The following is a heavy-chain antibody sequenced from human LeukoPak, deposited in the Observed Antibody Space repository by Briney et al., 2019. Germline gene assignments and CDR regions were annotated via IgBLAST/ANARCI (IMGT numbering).Heavy chain of an antibody. Sequence: PGGSLRLSCAASGLIFSNYWMNWVRQAPGKGLEWLATIKQDGSEKYYVDSVKGRFTISRDNAKSSLYLQMNSLRAEDTAVYYCASTLSFDYWGQGTLVTVSS. D-gene: IGHD2/OR15-2a*01. CDR1: GLIFSNYW. J-gene: IGHJ4*02. CDR2: IKQDGSEK. V-gene: IGHV3-7*05. CDR3: ASTLSFDY.